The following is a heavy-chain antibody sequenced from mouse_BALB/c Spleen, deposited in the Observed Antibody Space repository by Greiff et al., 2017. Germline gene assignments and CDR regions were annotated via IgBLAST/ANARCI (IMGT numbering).Heavy chain of an antibody. CDR1: GFSLSTYGIG. CDR2: IWWNDNK. D-gene: IGHD4-1*01. CDR3: ARVNWAFYAMDY. Sequence: QVTLKESGPGILQPSQTLSLTCSFSGFSLSTYGIGVGWIRQPSGKGLEWLAHIWWNDNKYYNTALKSRLTISKDTSNNQVFLKIASVDTADTATYYCARVNWAFYAMDYWGQGTSVTVSS. V-gene: IGHV8-11*01. J-gene: IGHJ4*01.